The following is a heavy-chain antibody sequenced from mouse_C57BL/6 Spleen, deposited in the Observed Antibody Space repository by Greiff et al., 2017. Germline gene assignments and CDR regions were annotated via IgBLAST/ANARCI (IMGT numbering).Heavy chain of an antibody. CDR3: ARKLLLRSYYFDY. Sequence: VQLQQSGPELVKPGASVKMSCKASGYTFTDYNMHWVKQSHGKSLEWIGYINPNNGGTSYNQKFKGKATLTVNKSSSTAYMELRSLTSEDSAVYYCARKLLLRSYYFDYWGQGTTLTVSS. D-gene: IGHD1-1*01. CDR2: INPNNGGT. V-gene: IGHV1-22*01. J-gene: IGHJ2*01. CDR1: GYTFTDYN.